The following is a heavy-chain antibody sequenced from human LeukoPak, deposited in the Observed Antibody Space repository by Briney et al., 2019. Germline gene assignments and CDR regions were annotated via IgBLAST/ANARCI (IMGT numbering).Heavy chain of an antibody. J-gene: IGHJ4*02. V-gene: IGHV4-30-2*01. CDR2: IYHSGST. Sequence: SQTLSLTCAVSGGSISSGGYSWSWIRQPPGKGLEWIGYIYHSGSTNYNPSLKSRVTISVDTSKNQFSLKLSSVTAADTAVYYCARGNYYDYVWGSYRRHYFDYWGQGTLVTVSS. D-gene: IGHD3-16*02. CDR3: ARGNYYDYVWGSYRRHYFDY. CDR1: GGSISSGGYS.